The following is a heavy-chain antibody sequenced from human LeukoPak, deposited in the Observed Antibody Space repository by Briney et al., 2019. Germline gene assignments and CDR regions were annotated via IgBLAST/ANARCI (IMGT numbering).Heavy chain of an antibody. CDR1: GFSFSSYW. Sequence: GGSLRLSCAASGFSFSSYWISWVRQAPGKGLEWVANIKQDGSEKYYVDSVKGRFTISRDNAKNSLYLQMNSLRVEDTAVYYCARDSRLLWFGEFNFDYWGQGILVTVSS. V-gene: IGHV3-7*01. J-gene: IGHJ4*02. D-gene: IGHD3-10*01. CDR2: IKQDGSEK. CDR3: ARDSRLLWFGEFNFDY.